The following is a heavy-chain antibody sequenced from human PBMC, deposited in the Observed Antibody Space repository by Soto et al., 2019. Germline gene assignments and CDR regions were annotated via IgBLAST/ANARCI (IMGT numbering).Heavy chain of an antibody. D-gene: IGHD6-13*01. CDR3: ARLRNWGGSWYPGGCYYYYGMEG. Sequence: PWETLSLTCAVYGVSFSGYDLSWIRQPPGKGLEWIGEINHSGSTNYNPSLESRVTISVDTSKNQFSLKLSSVTAADTAVYYCARLRNWGGSWYPGGCYYYYGMEGLGQVIRFTVSS. CDR1: GVSFSGYD. V-gene: IGHV4-34*01. J-gene: IGHJ6*02. CDR2: INHSGST.